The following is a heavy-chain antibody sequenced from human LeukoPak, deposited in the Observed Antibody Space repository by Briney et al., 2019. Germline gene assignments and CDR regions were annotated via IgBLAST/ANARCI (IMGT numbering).Heavy chain of an antibody. J-gene: IGHJ6*03. D-gene: IGHD6-13*01. CDR3: ARDPGAAVGGYYYYYMDV. V-gene: IGHV4-59*01. CDR1: GGSISSYY. Sequence: SETLSLTRTVSGGSISSYYWSWIRQPPGKGLEWIGYIYYSGSTNYNPSLKSRVTISVDTSKNQFSLKLSSVTAADTAVYYCARDPGAAVGGYYYYYMDVWGKGTTVTVSS. CDR2: IYYSGST.